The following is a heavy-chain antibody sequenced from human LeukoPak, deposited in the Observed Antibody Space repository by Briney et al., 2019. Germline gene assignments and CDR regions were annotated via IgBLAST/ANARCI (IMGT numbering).Heavy chain of an antibody. Sequence: GGSLRLSCAASGFTFSSYAMSWGRQAPGKGLEWVSGISGSGGSTYYADSVKSRFTISRDNSKNTLYLQMNSLRAEDTAVYYCAKSLSLRRYYYDSSGYTYYFDYWGQGPLVTVSS. CDR2: ISGSGGST. J-gene: IGHJ4*02. V-gene: IGHV3-23*01. CDR3: AKSLSLRRYYYDSSGYTYYFDY. D-gene: IGHD3-22*01. CDR1: GFTFSSYA.